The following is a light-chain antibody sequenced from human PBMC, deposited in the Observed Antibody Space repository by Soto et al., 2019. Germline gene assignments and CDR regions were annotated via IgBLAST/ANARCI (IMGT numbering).Light chain of an antibody. J-gene: IGLJ1*01. CDR2: EVT. V-gene: IGLV2-14*01. Sequence: QSVLTQPASVSGSPGQSITISCTGTSSDVGGYNYVSWYQQHPGKAPKLMIYEVTNRPSGVSNRFSGSKSGNTASLTIPGLQAEDEADYYCSSYTSRSTLVFGTGTKVTVL. CDR1: SSDVGGYNY. CDR3: SSYTSRSTLV.